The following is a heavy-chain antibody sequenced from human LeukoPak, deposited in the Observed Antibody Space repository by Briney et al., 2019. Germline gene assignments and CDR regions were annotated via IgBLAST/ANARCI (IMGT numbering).Heavy chain of an antibody. J-gene: IGHJ4*02. V-gene: IGHV3-23*01. D-gene: IGHD3-10*01. CDR2: ISGSGGST. CDR1: GFTFSSYG. CDR3: AKTAKWFGEFSYFDY. Sequence: GGTLRLSCAASGFTFSSYGMSWVRQAPGKGLEWVSAISGSGGSTYYADSVKGRFTISRDNSKNTLYLQMNSLRAEDTAVYYCAKTAKWFGEFSYFDYWGQGTLVTVSS.